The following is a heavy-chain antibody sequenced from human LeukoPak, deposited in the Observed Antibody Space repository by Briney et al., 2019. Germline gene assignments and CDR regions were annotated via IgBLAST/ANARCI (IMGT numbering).Heavy chain of an antibody. J-gene: IGHJ4*02. CDR3: ARHGYNYGFDY. CDR1: GFTFSNYD. CDR2: VWYDGSNK. V-gene: IGHV3-33*01. Sequence: PGGSLRLSCAASGFTFSNYDVHWVRQAPGKGLEWVAVVWYDGSNKYYVDSVKGRFTISRDISKNTLYLQMNRLSAEDTAVYYCARHGYNYGFDYWGQGTLVTVSS. D-gene: IGHD5-24*01.